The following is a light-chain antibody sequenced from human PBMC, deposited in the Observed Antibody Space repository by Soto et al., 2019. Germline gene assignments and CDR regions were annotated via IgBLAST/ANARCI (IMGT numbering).Light chain of an antibody. CDR1: QSVSSSY. Sequence: EIVLTQSPGTLSLSPGERATLSCRASQSVSSSYLAWYQQRPGQAPRLLIYGASSRATDIPDRFSGSGSGTDFTLTIGRLEPEDFVVYYCQQYGNSPLTFGQGTKVEIK. J-gene: IGKJ1*01. CDR3: QQYGNSPLT. CDR2: GAS. V-gene: IGKV3-20*01.